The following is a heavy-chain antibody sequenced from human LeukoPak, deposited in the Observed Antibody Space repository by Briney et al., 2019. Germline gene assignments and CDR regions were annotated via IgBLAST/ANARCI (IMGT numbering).Heavy chain of an antibody. V-gene: IGHV3-23*01. Sequence: GGSLRLSCAASGFTFNAYAMSWVRQAPGKGLEWVSTISGSGGRTYYADSVKGRFTISRDNSKNTLYLQMNSLRAEDTAIYYCAKHQQVYGDSLMDVWGQGTTVTVSS. D-gene: IGHD4-17*01. CDR3: AKHQQVYGDSLMDV. CDR2: ISGSGGRT. J-gene: IGHJ6*02. CDR1: GFTFNAYA.